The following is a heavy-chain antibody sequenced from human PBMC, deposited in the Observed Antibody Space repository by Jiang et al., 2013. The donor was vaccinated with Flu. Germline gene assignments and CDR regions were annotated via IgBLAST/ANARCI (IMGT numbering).Heavy chain of an antibody. CDR3: AREAADGWGYFQH. D-gene: IGHD6-13*01. Sequence: GQGLEWMGWISAYNGNTNYAQKLQGRVTMTTDISTSTAYMELRSLRSDDTAVYYCAREAADGWGYFQHWGQGTLVIVSS. CDR2: ISAYNGNT. V-gene: IGHV1-18*01. J-gene: IGHJ1*01.